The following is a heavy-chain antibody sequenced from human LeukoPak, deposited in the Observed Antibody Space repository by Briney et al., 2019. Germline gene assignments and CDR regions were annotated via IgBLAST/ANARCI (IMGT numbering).Heavy chain of an antibody. V-gene: IGHV3-30*02. Sequence: GGSLRLSCAASGFTFSNYGMHWVRQAPGKGLEWVAFIRYDGSNKYYADSAKGRLTISRDNSKNTLYLQMNSLRAEDTAVYYCAKAGVVVPGAYFDYWGQGTLVTVSS. D-gene: IGHD2-2*01. CDR1: GFTFSNYG. CDR3: AKAGVVVPGAYFDY. J-gene: IGHJ4*02. CDR2: IRYDGSNK.